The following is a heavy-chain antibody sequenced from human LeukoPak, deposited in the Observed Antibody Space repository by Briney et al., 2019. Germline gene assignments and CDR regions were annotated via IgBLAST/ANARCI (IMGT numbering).Heavy chain of an antibody. CDR3: AKDRTSYMTTVTVWDC. Sequence: GGSLRLSCAASGFTFSSYAMSWVRQAPGKGLEWVSAISGSGSSTYYADSVKGRFTISSDNSKNTLYLQMSSLTAEDTAVYYCAKDRTSYMTTVTVWDCWGQGTLVTVSS. CDR1: GFTFSSYA. J-gene: IGHJ4*02. CDR2: ISGSGSST. V-gene: IGHV3-23*01. D-gene: IGHD4-17*01.